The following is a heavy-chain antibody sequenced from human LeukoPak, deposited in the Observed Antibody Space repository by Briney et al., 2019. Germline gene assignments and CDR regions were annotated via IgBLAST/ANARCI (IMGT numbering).Heavy chain of an antibody. Sequence: HPGGSLRLSCTASGFTFGDYAMSWFRQAPGKGLEWVGFIRSKAYGGTTEYAASVKGRFTISRDDSKSIAYLQMNSLKTEDTAVYYCTRDLQGYSSGWYEYNWFDPWGQGTLVTVSS. CDR2: IRSKAYGGTT. CDR3: TRDLQGYSSGWYEYNWFDP. J-gene: IGHJ5*02. D-gene: IGHD6-19*01. CDR1: GFTFGDYA. V-gene: IGHV3-49*03.